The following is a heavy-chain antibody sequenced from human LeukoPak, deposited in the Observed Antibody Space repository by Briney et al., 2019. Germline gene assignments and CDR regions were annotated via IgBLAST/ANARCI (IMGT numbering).Heavy chain of an antibody. CDR1: GFTFSSYW. J-gene: IGHJ4*02. Sequence: GGSLRLSCAASGFTFSSYWMSWVRQAPGKGLEWVSVISGSGGSTHYADSVKGRFTISRDNPKNTLYLQMNSLRVEDMAVYYCARGPTVAGYWGQGTLVTVSS. V-gene: IGHV3-23*01. CDR3: ARGPTVAGY. D-gene: IGHD2-15*01. CDR2: ISGSGGST.